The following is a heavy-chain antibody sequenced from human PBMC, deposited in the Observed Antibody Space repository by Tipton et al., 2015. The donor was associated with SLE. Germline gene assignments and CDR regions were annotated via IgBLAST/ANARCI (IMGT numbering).Heavy chain of an antibody. CDR1: GLRFREAY. CDR2: IYYREGT. CDR3: ARHHGSGWLYGLDV. D-gene: IGHD6-19*01. J-gene: IGHJ6*02. Sequence: LRLSCSVSGLRFREAYMSWIRQAPGEGLEWIGYIYYREGTNYSPSLKSRVTISLDASKNQLSLKLSSVTAADTAVYYCARHHGSGWLYGLDVWGQGTTVTVSS. V-gene: IGHV4-59*08.